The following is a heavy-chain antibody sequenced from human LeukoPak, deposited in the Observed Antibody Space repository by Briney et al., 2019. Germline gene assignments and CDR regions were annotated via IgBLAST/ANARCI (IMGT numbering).Heavy chain of an antibody. CDR2: IYTGGYT. D-gene: IGHD4-23*01. CDR3: ARRAGGYSHSYDY. Sequence: PGGSLRLSCVVSEFTVSSNYMSWVRQAPGKGLEWVAIIYTGGYTNYADSVKGRFTISRDNSKNTPYLQMNHLRADDTAVYYCARRAGGYSHSYDYWGQGTLVTVSS. CDR1: EFTVSSNY. V-gene: IGHV3-53*01. J-gene: IGHJ4*02.